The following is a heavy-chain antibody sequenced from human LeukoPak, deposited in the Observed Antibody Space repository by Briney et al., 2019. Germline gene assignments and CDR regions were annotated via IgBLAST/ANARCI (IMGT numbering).Heavy chain of an antibody. D-gene: IGHD6-19*01. CDR1: GGSIGSSSYY. V-gene: IGHV4-39*01. CDR3: ASSLAVAGTSQIDY. CDR2: IYYSGST. Sequence: SETLSLTCTVSGGSIGSSSYYWSWIRQPPGKGLEWIGSIYYSGSTYYNPSLKSRVTISVDTSKNQFSLKLSSVTAADTAVYYCASSLAVAGTSQIDYWGQGTLVTVSS. J-gene: IGHJ4*02.